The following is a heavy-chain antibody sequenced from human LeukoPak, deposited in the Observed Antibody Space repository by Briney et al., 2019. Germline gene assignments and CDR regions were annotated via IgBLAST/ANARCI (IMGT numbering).Heavy chain of an antibody. D-gene: IGHD3-10*01. J-gene: IGHJ3*02. CDR3: AKGHRGVTMVRGALYDAFDI. CDR1: GYTFTGYC. Sequence: ASVKVSCKASGYTFTGYCMHWVRQAPGQGLEWMGWINPNSGGTNYAQKFQGWVTMTRDTSISTAYMELSRLRSDDTAVYYCAKGHRGVTMVRGALYDAFDIWGQGTMVTVSS. CDR2: INPNSGGT. V-gene: IGHV1-2*04.